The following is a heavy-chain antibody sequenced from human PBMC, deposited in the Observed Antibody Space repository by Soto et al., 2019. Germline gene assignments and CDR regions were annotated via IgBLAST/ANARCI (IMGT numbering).Heavy chain of an antibody. V-gene: IGHV3-11*05. Sequence: QVQLVESGGGLVKPGGSLRLSCAASGLTFSDYYMSWIRQAPGKGLESVSYITSSGDYTKYADSVRGRFTISRDNAKNSLYLQMNSLRADDTAVYYCARELDGIDVWGQGTTVIVSS. CDR2: ITSSGDYT. CDR1: GLTFSDYY. CDR3: ARELDGIDV. J-gene: IGHJ6*02.